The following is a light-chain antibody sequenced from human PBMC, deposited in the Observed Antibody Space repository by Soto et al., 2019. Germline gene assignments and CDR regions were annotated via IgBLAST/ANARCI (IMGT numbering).Light chain of an antibody. CDR2: DAS. CDR1: QSISSW. Sequence: DIQMTQSPSTLSASVGDRVTITCRASQSISSWLAWYQQKPGKAPKLLIYDASSLESGVPSRFSGSGSGTEFTLTISSLEPADFGVYYCQQRHNWPITFGQGTRLEIK. CDR3: QQRHNWPIT. J-gene: IGKJ5*01. V-gene: IGKV1-5*01.